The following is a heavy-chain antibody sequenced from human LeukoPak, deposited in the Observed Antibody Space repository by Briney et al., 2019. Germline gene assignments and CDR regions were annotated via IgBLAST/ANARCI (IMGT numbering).Heavy chain of an antibody. CDR2: SYYIYYSGNT. Sequence: SESLSLTCTVSGDSINSGCYYWSWIRQHPGKGLEWSGYSYYIYYSGNTYYNPSLKSRPTISVDSSKSQFSLKLSSVTAADTAVYYCARASSGGSQFDYWGQGTLVTVSS. D-gene: IGHD2-15*01. J-gene: IGHJ4*02. CDR1: GDSINSGCYY. V-gene: IGHV4-31*03. CDR3: ARASSGGSQFDY.